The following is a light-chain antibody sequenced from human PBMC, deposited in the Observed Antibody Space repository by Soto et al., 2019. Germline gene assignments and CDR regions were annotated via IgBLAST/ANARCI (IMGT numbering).Light chain of an antibody. CDR1: SSNIGSNT. V-gene: IGLV1-44*01. CDR3: AAWDDSLGYV. J-gene: IGLJ1*01. Sequence: QSVLTQPRSASGTPGQRVTISCYGSSSNIGSNTVNWYQQLPGTAPKLLIYSNNQRPSGVPDRFSGSKSGTSASLAISGLQSEDEADYYCAAWDDSLGYVFGTGTKVTVL. CDR2: SNN.